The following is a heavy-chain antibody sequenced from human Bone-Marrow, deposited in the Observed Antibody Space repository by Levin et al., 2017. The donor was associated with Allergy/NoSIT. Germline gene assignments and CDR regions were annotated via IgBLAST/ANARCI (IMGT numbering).Heavy chain of an antibody. D-gene: IGHD3-22*01. V-gene: IGHV4-30-4*01. CDR1: GGSISSGDYY. CDR2: IYYSGST. J-gene: IGHJ4*02. CDR3: ARGTNPNNYYDSSGPYFDY. Sequence: SETLSLTCTVSGGSISSGDYYWSWIRQPPGKGLEWIGYIYYSGSTYYNPSLKSRVTISVDTSKNQFSLKLSSVTAADTAVYYCARGTNPNNYYDSSGPYFDYWGQGTLVTVSS.